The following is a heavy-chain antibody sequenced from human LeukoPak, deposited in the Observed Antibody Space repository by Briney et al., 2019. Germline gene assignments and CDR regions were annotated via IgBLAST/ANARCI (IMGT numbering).Heavy chain of an antibody. Sequence: GGSLRLSCAASGFTFSSYAMSWVRQAPEKGLEWVSAISGSGGSTYYADSVKGRFTISRDNSKNTLYLQMNSLRAEDTAVYYCAKALSGYSYGSLQDYWGQGTLVTVSS. J-gene: IGHJ4*02. CDR2: ISGSGGST. CDR1: GFTFSSYA. CDR3: AKALSGYSYGSLQDY. V-gene: IGHV3-23*01. D-gene: IGHD5-18*01.